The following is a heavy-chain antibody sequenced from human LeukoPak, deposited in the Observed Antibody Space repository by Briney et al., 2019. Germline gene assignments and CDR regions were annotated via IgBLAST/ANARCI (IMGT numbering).Heavy chain of an antibody. CDR1: GGSISSSSYY. CDR2: VHYSGST. D-gene: IGHD3-22*01. V-gene: IGHV4-39*01. Sequence: SETLSLTCTVSGGSISSSSYYWGWIRQPPGKGLEWIGSVHYSGSTYYNPSLKSRVTISVDTSKNQYSLTLSSVTAADTAVFYCARHPDYYDSSGHFYVEAFHIWGQGTMVTVSS. J-gene: IGHJ3*02. CDR3: ARHPDYYDSSGHFYVEAFHI.